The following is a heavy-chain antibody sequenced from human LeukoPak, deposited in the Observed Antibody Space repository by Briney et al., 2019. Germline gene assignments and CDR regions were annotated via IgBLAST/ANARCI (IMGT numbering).Heavy chain of an antibody. V-gene: IGHV3-30*02. Sequence: GGSLRLSCAASGFTFSSYGMHWVRQAPGKGLEWVAFIRYDGSNKYYADSVKGRFTISRDNSKNTLYLQMNSLRAEDTAVYYCARDRGYYYDSSGYSWGQGTLVTVSS. J-gene: IGHJ4*02. CDR1: GFTFSSYG. CDR3: ARDRGYYYDSSGYS. CDR2: IRYDGSNK. D-gene: IGHD3-22*01.